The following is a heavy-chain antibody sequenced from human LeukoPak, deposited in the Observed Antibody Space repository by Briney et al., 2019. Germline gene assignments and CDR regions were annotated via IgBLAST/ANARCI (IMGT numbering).Heavy chain of an antibody. J-gene: IGHJ4*02. D-gene: IGHD4-17*01. V-gene: IGHV4-61*08. Sequence: SETLSLTCSVSGDSINSGGYYWSWIRQLPGTGLEWIGYIYYSGSTNYNPSLKSRVTISVDTSKNQFSLKLSSVTAADTAVYYCARVDGDYFDYWGQGTLVTVSS. CDR1: GDSINSGGYY. CDR2: IYYSGST. CDR3: ARVDGDYFDY.